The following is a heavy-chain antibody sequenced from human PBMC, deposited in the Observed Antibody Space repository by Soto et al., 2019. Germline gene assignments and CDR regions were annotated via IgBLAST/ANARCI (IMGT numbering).Heavy chain of an antibody. V-gene: IGHV1-18*01. CDR3: ARHGKIGETIDY. Sequence: GASVKVSCKASGYTFTSYGISWVRQAPGQGLEWMGWISAYNGNTNYAQKLQGRVTVTTDTSTSTAYMELRSSVTAADTAVYYCARHGKIGETIDYWGQGTLVTVPQ. CDR1: GYTFTSYG. D-gene: IGHD3-16*01. J-gene: IGHJ4*02. CDR2: ISAYNGNT.